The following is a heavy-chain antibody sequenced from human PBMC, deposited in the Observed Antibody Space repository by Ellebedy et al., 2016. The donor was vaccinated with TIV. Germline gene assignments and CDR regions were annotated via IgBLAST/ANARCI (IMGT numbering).Heavy chain of an antibody. CDR3: ARSAPKRELLGPILSAAYYFDY. CDR2: IYYSGST. Sequence: SDTLSLTXTVSGGSISSSSYYWGWIRQPPGKGLEWIGSIYYSGSTYYNPSLKSRVTISVDTSKNQFSLKLSSVTAADTAVYYCARSAPKRELLGPILSAAYYFDYWGQGTLVTVSS. V-gene: IGHV4-39*07. CDR1: GGSISSSSYY. D-gene: IGHD1-26*01. J-gene: IGHJ4*02.